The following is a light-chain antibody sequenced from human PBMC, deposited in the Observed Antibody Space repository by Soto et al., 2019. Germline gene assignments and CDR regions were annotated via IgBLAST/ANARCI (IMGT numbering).Light chain of an antibody. V-gene: IGKV1-8*01. CDR1: QSISNY. CDR2: SAS. J-gene: IGKJ1*01. Sequence: AIRMTQSPSSLSASTGDRVTITCRASQSISNYLAWYQQKPGKAPKLLIYSASTLQSGVPSRFSGSGSGTDFALTISCLPSEDFASYYCQHYYSYPPTFGQGTRVELK. CDR3: QHYYSYPPT.